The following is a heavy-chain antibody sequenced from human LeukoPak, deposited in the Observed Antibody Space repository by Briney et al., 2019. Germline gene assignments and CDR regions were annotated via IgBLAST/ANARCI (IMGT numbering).Heavy chain of an antibody. Sequence: PSETLSLTCTVSGVSISSSSNYWGWIRQPPGKGQEWFGHIYYSGSIYYNASLKSRVPISVDTSKNQFSKELRSVTAADTAVYYCARLGVGYNFGYPYYYYMDVWGKGTTVTVSS. V-gene: IGHV4-39*01. D-gene: IGHD5-18*01. CDR2: IYYSGSI. CDR1: GVSISSSSNY. CDR3: ARLGVGYNFGYPYYYYMDV. J-gene: IGHJ6*03.